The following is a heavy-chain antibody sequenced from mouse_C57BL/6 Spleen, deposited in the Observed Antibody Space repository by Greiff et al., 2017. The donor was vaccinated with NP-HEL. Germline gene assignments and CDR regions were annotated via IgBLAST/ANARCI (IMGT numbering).Heavy chain of an antibody. D-gene: IGHD1-1*01. CDR2: IYPSDSET. Sequence: QVQLQQPGAELVRPGSSVKLSCKASGYTFTSYWMDWVKQRPGQGLEWIGNIYPSDSETHYNQKFKDKATLTVDKSSSTAYMQLSSLTSEYSAVFYGAREGYYGSSYDCDDWGKGTTLTGSA. J-gene: IGHJ2*01. V-gene: IGHV1-61*01. CDR3: AREGYYGSSYDCDD. CDR1: GYTFTSYW.